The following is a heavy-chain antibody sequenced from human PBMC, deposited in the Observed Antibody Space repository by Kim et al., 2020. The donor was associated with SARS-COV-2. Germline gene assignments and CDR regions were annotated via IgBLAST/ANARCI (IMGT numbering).Heavy chain of an antibody. CDR3: ARRGGYFDY. Sequence: STIYYADSVKGRFTISRDNAKNSLYLQMNSLRDEDTAVYYCARRGGYFDYWGQGTLVTVSS. D-gene: IGHD2-15*01. CDR2: STI. J-gene: IGHJ4*02. V-gene: IGHV3-48*02.